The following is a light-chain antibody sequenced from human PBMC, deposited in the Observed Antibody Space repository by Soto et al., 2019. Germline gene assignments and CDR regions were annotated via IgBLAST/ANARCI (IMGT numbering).Light chain of an antibody. Sequence: EIVLTQSPGTLSLSPGERATLSCRASQSVSSSYLAWYQQKPGQAPRLLIYGASGRATGIPDRFSGSGSGTDFTLTISRLEPEDCAVYYCQQYGSSPITFGQGTRLEMK. J-gene: IGKJ5*01. CDR3: QQYGSSPIT. CDR1: QSVSSSY. CDR2: GAS. V-gene: IGKV3-20*01.